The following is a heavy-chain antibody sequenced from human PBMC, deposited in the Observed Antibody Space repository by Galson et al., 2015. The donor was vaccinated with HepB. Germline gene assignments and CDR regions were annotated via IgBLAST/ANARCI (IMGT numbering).Heavy chain of an antibody. D-gene: IGHD3-3*01. CDR2: IYPDDSDI. CDR1: GYNFNTDW. CDR3: AVRSGYYLDH. Sequence: SGAEVKKPGEPLRISCKGSGYNFNTDWLAWVRQAPGKGLEWMATIYPDDSDIRYSPSFEGHITISADTSITTAYLQWSSLKASDTAIYYCAVRSGYYLDHWGLGTLVSVSS. J-gene: IGHJ4*02. V-gene: IGHV5-51*03.